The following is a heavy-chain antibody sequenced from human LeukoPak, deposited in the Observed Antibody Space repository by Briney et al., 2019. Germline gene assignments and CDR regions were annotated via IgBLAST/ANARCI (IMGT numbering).Heavy chain of an antibody. CDR3: ARGYSRAAFDI. D-gene: IGHD2-15*01. Sequence: GGSLRLSCAASGFTFSNYAMSWVRQAPGKGLEWVSVVGGSAGSTYYADSVKGRFTVSRDNGKNSLLLQMNSLRAEDTALYYCARGYSRAAFDIWGQGTVVAVSS. CDR1: GFTFSNYA. CDR2: VGGSAGST. J-gene: IGHJ3*02. V-gene: IGHV3-23*01.